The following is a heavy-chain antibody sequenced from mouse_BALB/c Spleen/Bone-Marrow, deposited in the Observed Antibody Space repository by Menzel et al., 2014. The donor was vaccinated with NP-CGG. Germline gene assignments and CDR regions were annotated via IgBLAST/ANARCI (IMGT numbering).Heavy chain of an antibody. CDR1: GFTFSDFY. CDR2: SRNKAKYYTT. J-gene: IGHJ3*01. Sequence: EVKLMESGGGLVRPGDSLRLSCATSGFTFSDFYMDWVRQPPGKRLEWIAASRNKAKYYTTEYSASVKGRFIVSRDTSQSVLYLQMNALRAEDTAIYYCARDVGYGNYFVYWGQGTLVTVSA. CDR3: ARDVGYGNYFVY. V-gene: IGHV7-1*02. D-gene: IGHD2-10*02.